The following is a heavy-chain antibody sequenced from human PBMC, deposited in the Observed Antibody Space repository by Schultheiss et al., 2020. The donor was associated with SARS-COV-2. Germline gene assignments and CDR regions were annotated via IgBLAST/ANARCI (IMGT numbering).Heavy chain of an antibody. D-gene: IGHD2-2*01. J-gene: IGHJ6*02. V-gene: IGHV3-15*01. CDR1: GFTFSNAW. CDR2: IKSKTDGGTT. CDR3: AKGTCSSIKHWNCDYYYGMDV. Sequence: GGSLRLSCAASGFTFSNAWMSWVRQAPGKGLEWVGRIKSKTDGGTTDYAAPVKGRFTISRDDSKNTLYLQMNSLKTEDTAVYYCAKGTCSSIKHWNCDYYYGMDVWGQGTTVTVSS.